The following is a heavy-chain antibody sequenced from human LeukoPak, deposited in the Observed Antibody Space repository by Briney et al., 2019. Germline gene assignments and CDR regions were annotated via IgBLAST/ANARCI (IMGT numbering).Heavy chain of an antibody. V-gene: IGHV1-2*02. Sequence: ASVMVSCKASGYTFTGYYMHWVRQAPGQGLEWMGWINPNSGGTNYAQKFQGRVTMTRDTSISTAYMELSRLRSDDTAVYYCAKDDSSGYYSARFDYWGQGTLVTVSS. CDR1: GYTFTGYY. D-gene: IGHD3-22*01. J-gene: IGHJ4*02. CDR3: AKDDSSGYYSARFDY. CDR2: INPNSGGT.